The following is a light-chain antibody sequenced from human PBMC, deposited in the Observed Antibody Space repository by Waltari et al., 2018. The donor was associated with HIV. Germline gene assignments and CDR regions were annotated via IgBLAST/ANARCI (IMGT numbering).Light chain of an antibody. V-gene: IGKV4-1*01. CDR1: QSVLYSSNNKNY. Sequence: DIVMTQSPDSLAVSLGERATINCKSSQSVLYSSNNKNYLAWYQQKPGQPTKRLIYWASTRESGVPDRFSGSGSGTDFTLTISSLQAEDVAVYYCQQYYTTPFTFGPGTKVAIK. CDR2: WAS. CDR3: QQYYTTPFT. J-gene: IGKJ3*01.